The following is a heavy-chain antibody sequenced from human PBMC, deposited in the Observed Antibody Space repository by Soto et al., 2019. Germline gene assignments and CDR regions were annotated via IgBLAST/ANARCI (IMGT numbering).Heavy chain of an antibody. J-gene: IGHJ6*02. Sequence: SETLSLTCVVSGFSISSGFSWGWIRQSPGKGLEWIGSIYHSGSTYYNPSLKSRVTISVDTSKNQFSLKLSSVTAADTAVYYCARDLTSGVVTRYYYYYYGMDVCGQGTTVTVSS. V-gene: IGHV4-38-2*02. CDR2: IYHSGST. D-gene: IGHD3-3*01. CDR3: ARDLTSGVVTRYYYYYYGMDV. CDR1: GFSISSGFS.